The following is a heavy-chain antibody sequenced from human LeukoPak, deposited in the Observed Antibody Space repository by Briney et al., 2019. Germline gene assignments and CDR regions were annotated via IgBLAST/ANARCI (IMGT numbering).Heavy chain of an antibody. Sequence: SETLSLTCAVYGGTFSGYYWSWIRQPPGKGLEWIGEINHSGSTNYNPSLKSRVTISVDTSKNQFSLKLSSVTAADTAVYYCARDRRGYSYGYTRYFDYWGQGTLVTVSS. CDR2: INHSGST. V-gene: IGHV4-34*01. CDR1: GGTFSGYY. CDR3: ARDRRGYSYGYTRYFDY. D-gene: IGHD5-18*01. J-gene: IGHJ4*02.